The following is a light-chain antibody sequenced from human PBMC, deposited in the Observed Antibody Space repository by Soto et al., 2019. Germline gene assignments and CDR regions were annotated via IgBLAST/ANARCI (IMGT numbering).Light chain of an antibody. CDR1: SSDVGGYNY. V-gene: IGLV2-14*01. J-gene: IGLJ1*01. CDR3: SSYTTRSSYV. CDR2: DVY. Sequence: ALTQPASVSGSPGQSITISCTGTSSDVGGYNYVSWYQQHPGKAPKLMIWDVYNRPSGVSHRFSGSKSGNTASLTIFGLQAEDEADYYCSSYTTRSSYVFGTGTKVTVL.